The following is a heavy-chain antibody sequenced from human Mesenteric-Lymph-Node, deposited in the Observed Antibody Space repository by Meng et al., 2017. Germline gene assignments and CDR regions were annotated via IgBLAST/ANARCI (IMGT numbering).Heavy chain of an antibody. CDR1: GFTVSSNY. V-gene: IGHV3-66*01. Sequence: GESLKISCAASGFTVSSNYMSWVRQAPGKGLEWVSVIYSGGSTYYADSVKGRFTISRDNSKNTLYLQMNSLRAEDTAVYYCAREPYSGSFSDAFDIWGQGTMVTVSS. J-gene: IGHJ3*02. D-gene: IGHD1-26*01. CDR3: AREPYSGSFSDAFDI. CDR2: IYSGGST.